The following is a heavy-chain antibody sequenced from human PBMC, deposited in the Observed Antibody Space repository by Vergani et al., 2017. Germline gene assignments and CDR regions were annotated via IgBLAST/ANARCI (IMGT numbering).Heavy chain of an antibody. D-gene: IGHD1-26*01. Sequence: QVQLVQSGAEVKKPGSSVKVSCKASGGTFSSYAISWVRQAPGQGLEWMGRIIPIFGTANYAQKFQGRVTITADESTSTAYMELCSLRSEDTAVYYCARPEPDSGSPTRYYYYGMDVWGQGTTVTVSS. CDR2: IIPIFGTA. V-gene: IGHV1-69*18. CDR3: ARPEPDSGSPTRYYYYGMDV. J-gene: IGHJ6*02. CDR1: GGTFSSYA.